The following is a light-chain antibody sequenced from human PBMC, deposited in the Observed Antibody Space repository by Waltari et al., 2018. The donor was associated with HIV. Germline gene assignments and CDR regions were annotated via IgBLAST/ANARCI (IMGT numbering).Light chain of an antibody. CDR1: QDINNF. V-gene: IGKV1-27*01. Sequence: DFQMTQSPSYLSASESDRVTITCRASQDINNFLAWYQQKPGKLPKLLIYGASSLQPGVPSRFSGSKSGTEFTLTISALQPEDVGTFYCQKYDSAPLTFGGGTKVEIQ. CDR3: QKYDSAPLT. CDR2: GAS. J-gene: IGKJ4*01.